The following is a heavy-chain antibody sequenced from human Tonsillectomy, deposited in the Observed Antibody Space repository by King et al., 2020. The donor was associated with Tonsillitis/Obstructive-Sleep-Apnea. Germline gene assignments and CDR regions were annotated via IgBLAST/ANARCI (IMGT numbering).Heavy chain of an antibody. V-gene: IGHV5-10-1*01. J-gene: IGHJ4*02. D-gene: IGHD4-17*01. Sequence: VQLVESGAEVKKPGESLRISCKGSGYSFTSYWISWVRQMPGKGLEWLGRFDPSASYTKYSPTFNSHVTNSAYKSISTAYLQWSSLKASDTAMYYCARHFYGDYDLGYWGQGTLVTVSS. CDR3: ARHFYGDYDLGY. CDR1: GYSFTSYW. CDR2: FDPSASYT.